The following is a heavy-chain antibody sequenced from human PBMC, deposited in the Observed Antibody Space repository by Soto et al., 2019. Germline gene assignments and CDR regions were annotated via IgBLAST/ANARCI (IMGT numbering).Heavy chain of an antibody. CDR2: IYTCDSDT. V-gene: IGHV5-51*01. D-gene: IGHD2-21*02. CDR1: GYSFTNYW. J-gene: IGHJ4*02. Sequence: EVQLVQSGAEVKKPGESLKISCKGSGYSFTNYWIGWVRQMPGKGLECMGIIYTCDSDTRYSPSFQGQFTISDDKSISTAYLRWSSLKASDTAMYYCARHWETEPVVTAPEYWGQGTLVTVSS. CDR3: ARHWETEPVVTAPEY.